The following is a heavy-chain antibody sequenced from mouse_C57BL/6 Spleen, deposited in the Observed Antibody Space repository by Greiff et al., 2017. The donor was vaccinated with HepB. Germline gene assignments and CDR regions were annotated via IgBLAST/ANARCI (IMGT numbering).Heavy chain of an antibody. CDR2: IRNKANGYTT. J-gene: IGHJ2*01. Sequence: DVKLVESGGGLVQPGGSLSLSCAASGFTFTDYYMSWVRQPPGKALEWLGFIRNKANGYTTEYSASVKGRFTISRDNSQSILYLQMNALRAEDSATYYCARYGTFDYWGQGTTLTVSS. V-gene: IGHV7-3*01. CDR1: GFTFTDYY. CDR3: ARYGTFDY.